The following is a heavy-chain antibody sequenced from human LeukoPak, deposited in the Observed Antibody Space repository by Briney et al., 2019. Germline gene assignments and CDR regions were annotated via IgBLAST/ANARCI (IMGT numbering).Heavy chain of an antibody. V-gene: IGHV4-59*08. CDR1: GGSISSYY. J-gene: IGHJ5*02. CDR2: IYYSGST. CDR3: ARRINTNYYYGSGSYGDWFDP. D-gene: IGHD3-10*01. Sequence: SETLSLTCTVSGGSISSYYWSWIRQPPGKGLEWIGYIYYSGSTNYNSSLKSRVTISVDTSKNQFSLKLSSVTAADTAVYYCARRINTNYYYGSGSYGDWFDPWGQGTLVTVSS.